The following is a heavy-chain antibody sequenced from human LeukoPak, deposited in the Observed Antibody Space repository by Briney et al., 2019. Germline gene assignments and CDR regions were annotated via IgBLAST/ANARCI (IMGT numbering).Heavy chain of an antibody. Sequence: VASVKVXXXXXXXXFTSYDINWVRQATGQGLEWMGWMNPNSGNTGYAQKFQGRVTMTRNTSISTAYMELSSLRSEDTALYYCARAKRELPSYYYYMDVWGKGTTVTVSS. J-gene: IGHJ6*03. CDR2: MNPNSGNT. V-gene: IGHV1-8*01. CDR1: XXXFTSYD. D-gene: IGHD1-26*01. CDR3: ARAKRELPSYYYYMDV.